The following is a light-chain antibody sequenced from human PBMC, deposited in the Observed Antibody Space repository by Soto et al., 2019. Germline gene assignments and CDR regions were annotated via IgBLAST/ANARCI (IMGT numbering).Light chain of an antibody. CDR1: QSVSSH. CDR2: DAS. CDR3: QQYNDWPPGT. J-gene: IGKJ1*01. V-gene: IGKV3-15*01. Sequence: IVITQSPATLSVSPGERATLSCRASQSVSSHLAWYQQKPGQAPRLLIYDASTRATGIPGRFSGGGSGTEFTLTISSLQSEDSAVYYCQQYNDWPPGTFGQGTRVEIK.